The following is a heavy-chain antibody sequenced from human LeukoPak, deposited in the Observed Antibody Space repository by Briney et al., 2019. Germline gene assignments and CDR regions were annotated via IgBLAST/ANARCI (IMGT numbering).Heavy chain of an antibody. CDR2: IYYSGST. J-gene: IGHJ3*02. Sequence: ASETLSLTCTVSGGSISSSSHYWGWIRQPPGKGLEWIGSIYYSGSTNYNPSLKSRVTISVDTSKNQFSLKLSSVTAADTAVYYCARDSGYSSGWLVDDAFDIWGQGTMVTVSS. CDR1: GGSISSSSHY. D-gene: IGHD6-19*01. V-gene: IGHV4-39*07. CDR3: ARDSGYSSGWLVDDAFDI.